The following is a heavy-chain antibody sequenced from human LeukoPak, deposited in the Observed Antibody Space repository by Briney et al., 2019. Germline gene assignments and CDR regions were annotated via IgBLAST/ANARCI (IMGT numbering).Heavy chain of an antibody. Sequence: SETLSLTCTVSGGSISSYYWSWIRQPAGKGLEWIGRIYTSGSTNYNPSLKSRVTMPVDTSKNQFSLKLSSVTAADTAVYYCARVSPHYYYYGMDVWGQGTTVTVSS. CDR1: GGSISSYY. CDR3: ARVSPHYYYYGMDV. CDR2: IYTSGST. V-gene: IGHV4-4*07. J-gene: IGHJ6*02.